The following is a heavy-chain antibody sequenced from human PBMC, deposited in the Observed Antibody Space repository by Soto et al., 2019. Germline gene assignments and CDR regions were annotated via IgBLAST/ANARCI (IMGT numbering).Heavy chain of an antibody. CDR2: INPASGAT. CDR3: ARDGDIVGAWNH. J-gene: IGHJ5*02. D-gene: IGHD1-26*01. V-gene: IGHV1-2*02. CDR1: GYIFTGHY. Sequence: ASVKVSCKASGYIFTGHYMHWVRQAPGQGLEWMGWINPASGATNYVQKFHGRITMTRDTSMSTAYLELSSLRSDDTAVYYCARDGDIVGAWNHWGQGTVVTVSS.